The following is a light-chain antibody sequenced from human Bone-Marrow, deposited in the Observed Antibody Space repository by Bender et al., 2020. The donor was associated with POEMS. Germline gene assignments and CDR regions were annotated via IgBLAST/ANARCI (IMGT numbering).Light chain of an antibody. Sequence: QSALSQPASVSGSRGQSITISCTGTSSDLGTYNLVSWYQQHPGQVPKLIIYEGIKRPSGVSNRFSVSKSGYTPSLTISGLQAEDEADYYCSSYTSSSTLVFGGGTKLTVL. CDR1: SSDLGTYNL. CDR2: EGI. V-gene: IGLV2-14*02. CDR3: SSYTSSSTLV. J-gene: IGLJ3*02.